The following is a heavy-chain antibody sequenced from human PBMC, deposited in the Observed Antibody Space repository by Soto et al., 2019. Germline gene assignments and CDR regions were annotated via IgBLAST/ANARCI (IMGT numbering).Heavy chain of an antibody. D-gene: IGHD3-3*01. CDR3: ARGGYYDFWSGYFSDNWFDP. Sequence: QVQLVQSGAEVKKPGASVKVSCKASGYTFTSYDINWVRQATGQGLEWMGWMNPNSGNIGYAQKFQGRVTMTRNTSISTAYMELSSLRSEDTAVYYCARGGYYDFWSGYFSDNWFDPWGQGTLVTVSS. CDR2: MNPNSGNI. J-gene: IGHJ5*02. V-gene: IGHV1-8*01. CDR1: GYTFTSYD.